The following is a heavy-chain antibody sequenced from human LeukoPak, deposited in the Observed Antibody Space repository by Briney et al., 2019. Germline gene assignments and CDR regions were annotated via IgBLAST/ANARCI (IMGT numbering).Heavy chain of an antibody. D-gene: IGHD3-16*01. Sequence: SETLSLTCAVYGGSFSGYYWSWIRQPPGKGLEWIGEINHSGSTNYNPSLKSRVTISVDTSKNQFSLRLSSVTAADTAVYYCARRSTGGTYYYYYYTDVWGKGTTVTVSS. J-gene: IGHJ6*03. CDR3: ARRSTGGTYYYYYYTDV. V-gene: IGHV4-34*01. CDR1: GGSFSGYY. CDR2: INHSGST.